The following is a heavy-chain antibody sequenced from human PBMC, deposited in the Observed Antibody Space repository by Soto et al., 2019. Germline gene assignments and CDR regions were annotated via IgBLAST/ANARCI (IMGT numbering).Heavy chain of an antibody. D-gene: IGHD4-17*01. CDR1: GGSISSGGYY. Sequence: PSETLSLTCTVSGGSISSGGYYWSWIRQHPGKGLEWIGYIYYSGSTYYNPSLKSRVTISVDTSKNQFSLKLSSVTAADTAVYYCARDPVAGAGPLRAFDIWGQGTMVTVSS. J-gene: IGHJ3*02. CDR2: IYYSGST. V-gene: IGHV4-31*03. CDR3: ARDPVAGAGPLRAFDI.